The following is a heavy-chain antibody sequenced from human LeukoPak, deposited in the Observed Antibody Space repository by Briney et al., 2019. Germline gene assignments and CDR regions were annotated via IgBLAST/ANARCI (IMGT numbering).Heavy chain of an antibody. CDR2: IKSKTDGETI. CDR3: TTSYYDSSGFRA. CDR1: GLSLNNAW. D-gene: IGHD3-22*01. Sequence: PGGSLRLSCAASGLSLNNAWMSWVRQAPGKGLEWVGRIKSKTDGETIDYAAPVRGRSTISRDDSKNMVYLVMNNLKTEDTAVYYCTTSYYDSSGFRAWGQGTLVTVSS. J-gene: IGHJ4*02. V-gene: IGHV3-15*01.